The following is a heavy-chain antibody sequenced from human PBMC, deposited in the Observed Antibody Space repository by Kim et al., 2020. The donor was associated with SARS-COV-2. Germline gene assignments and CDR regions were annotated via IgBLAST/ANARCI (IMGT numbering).Heavy chain of an antibody. Sequence: GGSLRLSCAASGFTFSSYEMNWVRQAPGKGLEWVSYISSSGSTIYYADSVKGRFTISRDNAKNSLYLQMNSLRAEDTAVYYCARALLELSDYYYYMDVWGNGTSVTVSS. CDR2: ISSSGSTI. V-gene: IGHV3-48*03. CDR1: GFTFSSYE. J-gene: IGHJ6*03. CDR3: ARALLELSDYYYYMDV. D-gene: IGHD1-7*01.